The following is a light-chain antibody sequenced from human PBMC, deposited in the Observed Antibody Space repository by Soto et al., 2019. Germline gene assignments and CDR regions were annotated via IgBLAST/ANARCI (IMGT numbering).Light chain of an antibody. CDR3: QQYNDYPFT. CDR2: GAS. J-gene: IGKJ5*01. CDR1: QSINRW. V-gene: IGKV1-5*01. Sequence: QMTQSPSTLSASVGDRATITCRASQSINRWWAWYQQRPGRAPKLRMYGASILESGGPLTFSGSGSWTEFTLTITSQQPDDFATYYRQQYNDYPFTFGQGTRL.